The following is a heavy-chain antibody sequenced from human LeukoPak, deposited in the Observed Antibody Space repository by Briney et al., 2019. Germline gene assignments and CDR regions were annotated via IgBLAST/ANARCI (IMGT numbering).Heavy chain of an antibody. Sequence: GGSLRLSCAASGFTFSSYAMHWVRQAPGKGLEYVSGISRNGGNTYYADSMKGRFTISRDNSKNTLYLQMGGLRAEDMAVYYCARQAAGVVYWGQGTLVTVSS. CDR2: ISRNGGNT. V-gene: IGHV3-64*02. J-gene: IGHJ4*02. CDR1: GFTFSSYA. D-gene: IGHD6-13*01. CDR3: ARQAAGVVY.